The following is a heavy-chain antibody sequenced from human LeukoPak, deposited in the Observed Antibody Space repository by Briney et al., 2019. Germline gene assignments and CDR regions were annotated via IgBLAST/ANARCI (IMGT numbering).Heavy chain of an antibody. V-gene: IGHV4-34*01. D-gene: IGHD1-26*01. CDR1: GGSFSGYY. CDR3: AREGGMGALF. J-gene: IGHJ4*02. CDR2: INHSGST. Sequence: SETLSLTCAVYGGSFSGYYWSWIRQPPGKGLEWIGEINHSGSTNYNPSLKSRVTISVDTSKNQFSLQLNSVTPEDSAVYYCAREGGMGALFWGQGTLVTVSS.